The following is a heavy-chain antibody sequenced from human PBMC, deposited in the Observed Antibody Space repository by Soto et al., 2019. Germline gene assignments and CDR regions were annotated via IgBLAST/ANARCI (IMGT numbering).Heavy chain of an antibody. V-gene: IGHV3-23*01. D-gene: IGHD5-12*01. CDR3: AIRRDGYKGHTPLDY. CDR2: ISGSGSST. CDR1: GFPFSSYA. Sequence: GGSLRLSCAASGFPFSSYAMTWVRQAPGKGLEWVSSISGSGSSTYSADSVKGRFTVSRDNSKNTQYLQMNSLRAEDTALYYCAIRRDGYKGHTPLDYWGQGTLVTVSS. J-gene: IGHJ4*02.